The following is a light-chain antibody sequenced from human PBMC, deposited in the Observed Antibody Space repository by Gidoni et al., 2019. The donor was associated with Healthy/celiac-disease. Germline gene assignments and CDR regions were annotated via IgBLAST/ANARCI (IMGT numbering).Light chain of an antibody. CDR3: QVWDSSSDHLV. V-gene: IGLV3-21*04. CDR1: NIGSKS. Sequence: SSALTQPPAVSVAPGNTARITCGGNNIGSKSGHWYQQKPGQAPVLVIYYDSDRPSGIPERFSGSNSGNTATLTISRVEAGDEADYYCQVWDSSSDHLVFGGGTKLTVL. J-gene: IGLJ2*01. CDR2: YDS.